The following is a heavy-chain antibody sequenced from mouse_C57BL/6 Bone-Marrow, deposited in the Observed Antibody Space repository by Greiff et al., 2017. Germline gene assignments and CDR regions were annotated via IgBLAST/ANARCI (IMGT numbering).Heavy chain of an antibody. CDR2: IYPRSGNT. CDR1: GYTFTSYG. Sequence: VHLVESGAELARPGASVKLSCKASGYTFTSYGISWVKQRTGQGLEWIGEIYPRSGNTYYNEKFKGKATLTADKSSSTAYMELRSLTSEDSAVXFCARHGWLLLTWFAYWGQGTLVTVSA. V-gene: IGHV1-81*01. D-gene: IGHD2-3*01. CDR3: ARHGWLLLTWFAY. J-gene: IGHJ3*01.